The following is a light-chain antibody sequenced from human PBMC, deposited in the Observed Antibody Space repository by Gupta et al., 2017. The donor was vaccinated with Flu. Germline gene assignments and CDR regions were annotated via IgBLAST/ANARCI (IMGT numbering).Light chain of an antibody. CDR3: MQSPQISPFT. J-gene: IGKJ4*01. Sequence: DVVMNQSPLSLPVTPGEPASISCRSSQRLLHSNGDNYLEWYLQKPGQSPQLLIYLGSNRASWVPDRFSGSGSGTDFTLKISRVEADDVGVYYCMQSPQISPFTFGGGTKVEIK. CDR2: LGS. CDR1: QRLLHSNGDNY. V-gene: IGKV2-28*01.